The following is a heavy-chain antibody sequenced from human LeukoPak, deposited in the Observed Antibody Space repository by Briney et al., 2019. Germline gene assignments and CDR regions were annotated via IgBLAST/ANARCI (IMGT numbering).Heavy chain of an antibody. Sequence: SETLSLSCTVSGDSISSSGSYWGWLRQPPGEGLEWIGTISYSGSTYYNPSLKSRVTISVDTSKNQFFLQLNSMTAADTAVYYCARHFDFWGQGTLVTVSS. J-gene: IGHJ4*02. CDR1: GDSISSSGSY. CDR3: ARHFDF. V-gene: IGHV4-39*01. CDR2: ISYSGST.